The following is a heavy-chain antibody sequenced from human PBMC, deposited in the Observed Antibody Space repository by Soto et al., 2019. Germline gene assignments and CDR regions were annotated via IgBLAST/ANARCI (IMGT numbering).Heavy chain of an antibody. CDR1: GFTFSSYA. CDR3: XXGXX. V-gene: IGHV3-30-3*01. J-gene: IGHJ4*02. Sequence: QVQLVESGGGVVQTGRSLRLSCAASGFTFSSYAMHWVRQAPGKGLERVAVISYDGSNKYYADSVKGRFTISRDNSKXXXYLXXNSLXXXXXXXXXXXXGXXWGQGTLVAVSS. CDR2: ISYDGSNK.